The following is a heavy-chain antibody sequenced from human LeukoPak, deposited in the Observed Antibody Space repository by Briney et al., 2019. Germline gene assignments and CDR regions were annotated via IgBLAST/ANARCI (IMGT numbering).Heavy chain of an antibody. V-gene: IGHV4-31*01. J-gene: IGHJ6*02. CDR1: GGSISSGCDY. D-gene: IGHD3-3*02. CDR2: IYDSGIT. CDR3: ARGGIFVVVPPGNYGMDV. Sequence: SESLSLTCTVSGGSISSGCDYCTWIRQHPGKGLEWFGYIYDSGITYYNPTPKSPVPISIATSKTQLSLKLRSVTAADTAVYYCARGGIFVVVPPGNYGMDVWGQGTTVTVSS.